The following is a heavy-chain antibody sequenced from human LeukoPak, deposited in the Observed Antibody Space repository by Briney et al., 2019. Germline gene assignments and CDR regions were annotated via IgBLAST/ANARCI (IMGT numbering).Heavy chain of an antibody. CDR1: GFTLADLS. J-gene: IGHJ6*03. D-gene: IGHD2-2*01. V-gene: IGHV1-24*01. CDR2: FDRKNGDT. CDR3: PTGVFGATTTCPGYQHFYYFMDL. Sequence: GASVKVSCKVSGFTLADLSMHWVRQAPGKGLEWVGGFDRKNGDTIYAQRFRGRVTLTEDTSTGTAYMDLSSLSADDPAVYNCPTGVFGATTTCPGYQHFYYFMDLWAKGPRSPSP.